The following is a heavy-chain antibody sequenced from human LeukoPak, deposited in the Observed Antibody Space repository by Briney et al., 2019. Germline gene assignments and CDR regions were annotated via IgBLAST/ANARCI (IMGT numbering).Heavy chain of an antibody. CDR1: GGSISSSSYY. V-gene: IGHV4-39*02. CDR3: ARDDGSGSYYYFDY. CDR2: IYYSGST. J-gene: IGHJ4*02. D-gene: IGHD3-10*01. Sequence: ASETLSLTCTVSGGSISSSSYYWGWIRQPPGKGLEWIGSIYYSGSTYYNPSLKSRVTISVDTSKNQFSLKLSSVTAADTAVYYCARDDGSGSYYYFDYWGQGTLVTVSS.